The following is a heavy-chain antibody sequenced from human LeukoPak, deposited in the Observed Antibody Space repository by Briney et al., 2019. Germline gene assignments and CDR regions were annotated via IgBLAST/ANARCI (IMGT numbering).Heavy chain of an antibody. V-gene: IGHV3-23*01. D-gene: IGHD4-17*01. J-gene: IGHJ4*02. Sequence: GGSLRLSCAASGFTPSKYSTSWVRPAPGQGLEWVSTISGTGGTTYYADSVKGRFTISRDNSKNTLFLQFNSLRADDTAVYYCARGRGTTVTAAANYWGQGTLVTVSS. CDR2: ISGTGGTT. CDR3: ARGRGTTVTAAANY. CDR1: GFTPSKYS.